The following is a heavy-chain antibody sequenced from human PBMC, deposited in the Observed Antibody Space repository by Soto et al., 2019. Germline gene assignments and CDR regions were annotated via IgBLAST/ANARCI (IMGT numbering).Heavy chain of an antibody. J-gene: IGHJ4*02. CDR3: AKARGSRPPATGSY. Sequence: GGSLRLSCAASGVTFSSYAMSWVRQAPGKGLEWVSAISGSGGSTYYADSVKGRFTISRDNSKNTLYLQMNSLRAEDTAVYYCAKARGSRPPATGSYWGQATLVPVSS. V-gene: IGHV3-23*01. D-gene: IGHD2-15*01. CDR2: ISGSGGST. CDR1: GVTFSSYA.